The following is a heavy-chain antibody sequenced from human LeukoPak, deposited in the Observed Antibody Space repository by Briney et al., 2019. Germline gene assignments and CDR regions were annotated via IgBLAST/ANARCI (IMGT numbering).Heavy chain of an antibody. D-gene: IGHD3/OR15-3a*01. J-gene: IGHJ4*02. Sequence: PGGSLRLSCAVSGITLNNYGMTWVRQAPGKGLEWVAGISDSGGSTKYADSGKGRFTISRDNPKNTLYLQMNSLRAEATAVYFCAKRGVVIRVILVGFHQEAYYFESWGQGALVTVSS. CDR3: AKRGVVIRVILVGFHQEAYYFES. CDR2: ISDSGGST. V-gene: IGHV3-23*01. CDR1: GITLNNYG.